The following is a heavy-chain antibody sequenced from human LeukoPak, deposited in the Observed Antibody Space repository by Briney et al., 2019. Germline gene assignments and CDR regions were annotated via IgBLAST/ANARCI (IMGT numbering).Heavy chain of an antibody. V-gene: IGHV4-59*02. Sequence: KTSETLSLTCTVFGDSVTGYFLNWVRQPPGKGLEWIGHIYKIGTTNYNPFLKSRLTISADTSKNQFSLQLRSVTAADTAVYYCVIGVGWQPDYWGQGALVTVSS. D-gene: IGHD2-15*01. CDR1: GDSVTGYF. CDR3: VIGVGWQPDY. CDR2: IYKIGTT. J-gene: IGHJ4*02.